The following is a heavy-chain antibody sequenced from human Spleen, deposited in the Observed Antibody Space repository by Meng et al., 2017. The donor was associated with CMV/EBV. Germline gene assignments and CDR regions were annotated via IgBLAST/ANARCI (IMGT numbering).Heavy chain of an antibody. Sequence: GESLKISCAASGFTFSNAWMSWVRQAPGKGLEWVGHIINKTDSATTDYAAPVKGRFTISRDDSKNTLYLQMNSLKTEDTAVYYCTTGSYCTNGVCYSYYGMDVWGQGTTVTVSS. J-gene: IGHJ6*02. D-gene: IGHD2-8*01. CDR1: GFTFSNAW. CDR2: IINKTDSATT. CDR3: TTGSYCTNGVCYSYYGMDV. V-gene: IGHV3-15*01.